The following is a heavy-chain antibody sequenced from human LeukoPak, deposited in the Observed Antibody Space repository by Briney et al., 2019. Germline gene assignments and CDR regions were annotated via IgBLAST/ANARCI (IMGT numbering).Heavy chain of an antibody. CDR1: GYSITSGQY. CDR2: IFHSGST. J-gene: IGHJ6*03. D-gene: IGHD2-21*01. Sequence: SETLSLTCTVSGYSITSGQYWGWIRQPPEKGLEWIGTIFHSGSTYYNPSLKSRVTISVDTSKNQFSPKLSSVTAADTAVYFCARVGYYPDYYMDVWGKGTTVTVSS. CDR3: ARVGYYPDYYMDV. V-gene: IGHV4-38-2*02.